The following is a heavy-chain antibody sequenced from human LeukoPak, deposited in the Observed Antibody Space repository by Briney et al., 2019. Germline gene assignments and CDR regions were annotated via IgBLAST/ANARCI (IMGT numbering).Heavy chain of an antibody. D-gene: IGHD6-6*01. J-gene: IGHJ6*03. CDR3: AKDIAARPGGDYYYYYMDV. CDR2: ISWVGGRT. Sequence: PGGSLRLSCAASGFTFDDYTMHWVRQAPGKGLEWVSLISWVGGRTYYADSVRGRFTISRYNSKNSLYQQMNSLKTKDTALYYCAKDIAARPGGDYYYYYMDVWGKGTTVTVSS. CDR1: GFTFDDYT. V-gene: IGHV3-43*01.